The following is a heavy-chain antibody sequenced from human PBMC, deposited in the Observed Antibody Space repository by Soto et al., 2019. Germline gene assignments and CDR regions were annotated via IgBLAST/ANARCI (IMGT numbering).Heavy chain of an antibody. D-gene: IGHD3-10*01. CDR1: GYTFTSYG. Sequence: QVQLVQSGAEVKKPGASVKVSCKASGYTFTSYGISWVRQAPGQGLEWMGWISAHNGNTNYAQKLQGRVTMTTDTPTSTAYMALRSLGPADTAVYFCARDLNYGLCDYWGQGTLVTVSP. CDR3: ARDLNYGLCDY. V-gene: IGHV1-18*01. CDR2: ISAHNGNT. J-gene: IGHJ4*02.